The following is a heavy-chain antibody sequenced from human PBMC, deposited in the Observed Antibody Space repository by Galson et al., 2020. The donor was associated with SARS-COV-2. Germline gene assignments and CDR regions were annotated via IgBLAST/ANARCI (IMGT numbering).Heavy chain of an antibody. V-gene: IGHV4-59*08. Sequence: SATLSLTCTVSGDSTNSYYWSWIRQPPGKGLEWLGYVYYSGSTNYNPSLKSRVTMSIDTSKNQFSLKLSSVTAADTAVYYCARQGSWFDTWGQGTLVTVSS. CDR3: ARQGSWFDT. CDR1: GDSTNSYY. CDR2: VYYSGST. J-gene: IGHJ5*02.